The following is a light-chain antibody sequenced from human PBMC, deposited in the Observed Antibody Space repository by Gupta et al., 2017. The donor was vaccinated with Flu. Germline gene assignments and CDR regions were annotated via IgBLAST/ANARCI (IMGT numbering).Light chain of an antibody. CDR1: ALPKQY. CDR3: QSADSSPTYLVV. V-gene: IGLV3-25*02. Sequence: SYELPQPPSVSVSPGQTATITCSGAALPKQYAYWYRQRPGQAPVLVIYQDSERPSGIPERFSGSSSGTTVTLTISGVQAEDEADYYCQSADSSPTYLVVFGGGTKLTVL. CDR2: QDS. J-gene: IGLJ2*01.